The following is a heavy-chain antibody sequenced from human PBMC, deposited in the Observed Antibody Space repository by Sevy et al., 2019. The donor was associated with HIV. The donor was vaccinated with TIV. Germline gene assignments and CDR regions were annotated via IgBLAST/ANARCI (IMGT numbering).Heavy chain of an antibody. J-gene: IGHJ4*02. CDR2: IYYSGST. CDR1: GGSISSYY. CDR3: AGETYDSSGYYQTIDY. V-gene: IGHV4-59*01. Sequence: SETLSLTCTASGGSISSYYWSWIRQPPGKGLEWIGYIYYSGSTNYNPSLKSRVTISVDTSKNQFSLRLSSVTAADTAVYYCAGETYDSSGYYQTIDYWGQGTLVTVSS. D-gene: IGHD3-22*01.